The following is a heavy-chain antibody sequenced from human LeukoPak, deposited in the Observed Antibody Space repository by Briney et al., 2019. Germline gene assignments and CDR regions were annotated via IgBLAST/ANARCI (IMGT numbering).Heavy chain of an antibody. CDR1: GGSFSGYY. CDR2: INHSGST. CDR3: ARALSSSWYGDY. J-gene: IGHJ4*01. V-gene: IGHV4-34*01. D-gene: IGHD6-13*01. Sequence: IPSETLSLTCAVYGGSFSGYYWSWIRQPPGKGLEWIGEINHSGSTNYNPSLKSRVTISVDTSKNQFSLKLSSVTAADTAVYYCARALSSSWYGDYWGQEPWSPSPQ.